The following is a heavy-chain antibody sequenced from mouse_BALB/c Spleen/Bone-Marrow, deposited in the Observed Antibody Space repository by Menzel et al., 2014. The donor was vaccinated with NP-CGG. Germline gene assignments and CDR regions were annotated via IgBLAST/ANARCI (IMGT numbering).Heavy chain of an antibody. Sequence: EVKLVESGGGLVQPKGSLKLSCAASGFTFNTYAMTWVRQAPGKGLEWVARIRSKSHNYATFYADSVKDRFTISRDDSQSMLCLQMNNLKTEDTAMYYCVRDWDFDYWGQGTTLTVSS. CDR1: GFTFNTYA. D-gene: IGHD4-1*01. CDR3: VRDWDFDY. V-gene: IGHV10-1*02. J-gene: IGHJ2*01. CDR2: IRSKSHNYAT.